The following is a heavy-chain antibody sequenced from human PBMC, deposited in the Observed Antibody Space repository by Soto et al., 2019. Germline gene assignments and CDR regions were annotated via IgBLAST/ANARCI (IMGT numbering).Heavy chain of an antibody. V-gene: IGHV1-58*02. Sequence: ASVKVSCKASGFTFTSSAMQWVRQARGQRLEWIGWIVVGSGNTNYAQKFQERVTITRDMSTSTAYMELSSLRSEDTAVYYCAADSFAWFGARDYYMDVWGKGTTVTVSS. D-gene: IGHD3-10*01. CDR1: GFTFTSSA. CDR3: AADSFAWFGARDYYMDV. J-gene: IGHJ6*03. CDR2: IVVGSGNT.